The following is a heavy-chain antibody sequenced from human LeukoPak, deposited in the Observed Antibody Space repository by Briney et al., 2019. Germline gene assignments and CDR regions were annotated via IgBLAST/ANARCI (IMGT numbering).Heavy chain of an antibody. CDR1: GGSFSGYY. V-gene: IGHV4-34*01. Sequence: PSETLSLTCAVYGGSFSGYYWSWIRQPPGKGLEWLGEINHSGSTNYNPSLKTRVTISVDTSKNQFSLKLSSVTAADTAVYYCARHRGRYSYGYAFGYWGQGTLVTVSS. CDR3: ARHRGRYSYGYAFGY. J-gene: IGHJ4*02. CDR2: INHSGST. D-gene: IGHD5-18*01.